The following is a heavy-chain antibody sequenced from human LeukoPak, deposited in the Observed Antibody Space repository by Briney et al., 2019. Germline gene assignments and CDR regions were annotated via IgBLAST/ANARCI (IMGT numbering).Heavy chain of an antibody. CDR2: IYTSGST. D-gene: IGHD3-10*01. Sequence: SETLSLTCTVSGGSISSYYWSWIRQPAGKGLEWIGRIYTSGSTNYNPSLKSRVTMSVDTSKNQFSLKLSSVTAADTAVYYCARDYYGSGSYWGSLYYYYYGMDVWGQGTTVTVSS. CDR3: ARDYYGSGSYWGSLYYYYYGMDV. V-gene: IGHV4-4*07. J-gene: IGHJ6*02. CDR1: GGSISSYY.